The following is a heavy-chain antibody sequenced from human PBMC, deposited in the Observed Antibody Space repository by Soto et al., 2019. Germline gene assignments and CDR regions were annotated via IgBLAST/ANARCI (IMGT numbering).Heavy chain of an antibody. CDR1: GYTFTSYG. J-gene: IGHJ6*03. Sequence: QVQLVQSGAEVKKPGASVKVSCKASGYTFTSYGISWVRQAPGQGLEWMGWISAYNGNTNYAQKLQGRVTTTTDQSTSTADMELRSLRSKDTAVYYCARDSARGLRFRSYYCYYMDVWGKGTTVTVSS. CDR3: ARDSARGLRFRSYYCYYMDV. D-gene: IGHD5-12*01. V-gene: IGHV1-18*01. CDR2: ISAYNGNT.